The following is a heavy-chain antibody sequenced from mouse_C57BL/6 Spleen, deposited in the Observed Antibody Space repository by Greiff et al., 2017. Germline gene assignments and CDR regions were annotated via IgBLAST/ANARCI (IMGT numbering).Heavy chain of an antibody. CDR3: ARFSAYYSNYDAMDY. CDR1: GYTFTDYN. D-gene: IGHD2-5*01. Sequence: EVKLVESGPELVKPGASVKIPCKASGYTFTDYNMDWVKQSHGKSLEWIGDINPNNGGTIYNQKFKGKATLTVDKSSSTAYMELRSLTSEDTAVYYCARFSAYYSNYDAMDYWGQGTSVTVSS. J-gene: IGHJ4*01. CDR2: INPNNGGT. V-gene: IGHV1-18*01.